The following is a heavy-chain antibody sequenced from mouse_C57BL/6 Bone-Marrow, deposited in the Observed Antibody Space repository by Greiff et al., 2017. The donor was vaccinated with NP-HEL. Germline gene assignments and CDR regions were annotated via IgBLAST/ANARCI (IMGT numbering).Heavy chain of an antibody. V-gene: IGHV1-26*01. Sequence: VQLQQSGPELVKPGASVKISCKASGYTFTDYYMNWVKQSHGKSLEWIGDINPNNGGTSYNQKFKGKATLTVDKSSSTAYMELRSLTSEDSAVYYCARGIRPIKYYFDYWGQGTTLTVSS. CDR3: ARGIRPIKYYFDY. CDR2: INPNNGGT. CDR1: GYTFTDYY. D-gene: IGHD6-5*01. J-gene: IGHJ2*01.